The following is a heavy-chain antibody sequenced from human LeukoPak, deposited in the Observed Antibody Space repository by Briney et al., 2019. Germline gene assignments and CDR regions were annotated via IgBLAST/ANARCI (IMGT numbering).Heavy chain of an antibody. J-gene: IGHJ4*02. CDR1: GFRFSNFA. D-gene: IGHD5-12*01. Sequence: GALRLSCAASGFRFSNFAMSWVRQAPGKGLEWVSLIIGSSGDTLYADSVKGRFTISRDISKNRLYLQMNSPRAEDTALYYCAKGAYDYIEMGYFDDWGQGTLVTVSS. CDR2: IIGSSGDT. V-gene: IGHV3-23*01. CDR3: AKGAYDYIEMGYFDD.